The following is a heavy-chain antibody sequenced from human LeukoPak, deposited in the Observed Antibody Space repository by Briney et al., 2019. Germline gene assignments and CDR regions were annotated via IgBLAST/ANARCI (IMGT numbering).Heavy chain of an antibody. CDR2: TYYSGST. V-gene: IGHV4-59*01. J-gene: IGHJ3*02. CDR3: ARDVTSTRWFGGHDAFDI. D-gene: IGHD3-16*01. Sequence: SETLSLTCTVSGGSISSYYWSWIRQPPGKGLEWIGYTYYSGSTNYNPSLKSRVTISVDTSKNQFSLKLSSVTAADTAVYYCARDVTSTRWFGGHDAFDIWGQGTMVTVSS. CDR1: GGSISSYY.